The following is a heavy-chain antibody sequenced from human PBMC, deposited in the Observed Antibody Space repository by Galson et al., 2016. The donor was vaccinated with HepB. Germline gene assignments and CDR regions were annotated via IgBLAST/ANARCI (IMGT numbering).Heavy chain of an antibody. CDR3: ARGRTTSCNSAFDI. Sequence: SLRLSCAASGFTFSSHGMNWIRQAPGKGLEWVSVISGSGASTYSADSVKGRFTISRDNSKNTLYLQVNSLRVEDTAIYYCARGRTTSCNSAFDIWGQGTMVTVSS. CDR2: ISGSGAST. J-gene: IGHJ3*02. CDR1: GFTFSSHG. V-gene: IGHV3-23*01. D-gene: IGHD2-2*02.